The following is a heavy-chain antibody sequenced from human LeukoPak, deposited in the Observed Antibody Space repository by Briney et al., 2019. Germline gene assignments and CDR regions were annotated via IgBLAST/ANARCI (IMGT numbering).Heavy chain of an antibody. CDR1: GVTFSSNW. Sequence: SGGSLRLSCAASGVTFSSNWMHWVRQAPGKGLVWVSRINTDGSRTSYADSVKGRFTISRDNAKNTLYLQMNSLTDEDTAVYYCATYYDTSAYTFDCRGQGTLVTVSS. D-gene: IGHD3-22*01. V-gene: IGHV3-74*01. J-gene: IGHJ4*02. CDR3: ATYYDTSAYTFDC. CDR2: INTDGSRT.